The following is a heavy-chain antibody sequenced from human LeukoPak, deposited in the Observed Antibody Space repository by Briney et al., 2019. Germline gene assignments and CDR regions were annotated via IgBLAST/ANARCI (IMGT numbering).Heavy chain of an antibody. Sequence: ASVKVSCKASGYTFTGYYMHWVRQAPGRGLEWMGWISGFNGNTNYAQRFQGRVVMTTDTSTNTVYMELRSLRSDDTAVYYCAKERRYKFNGGRVFDVWGQGTTVTVSS. J-gene: IGHJ3*01. V-gene: IGHV1-18*04. D-gene: IGHD1-1*01. CDR1: GYTFTGYY. CDR2: ISGFNGNT. CDR3: AKERRYKFNGGRVFDV.